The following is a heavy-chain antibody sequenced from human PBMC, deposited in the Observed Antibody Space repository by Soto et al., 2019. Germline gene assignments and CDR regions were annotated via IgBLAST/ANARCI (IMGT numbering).Heavy chain of an antibody. Sequence: EVQLEESGGDLVQPGGSLRLSCAASGFTFSSHWMHWVRQAPGKGLVWVSRMNSDGSSTTYADSVKGRFTISRDNAKNTLYLQMNSLRAEDTAVYYCAREVDDSSGYYEDYWGQGTLVTVSS. CDR1: GFTFSSHW. CDR3: AREVDDSSGYYEDY. CDR2: MNSDGSST. V-gene: IGHV3-74*01. D-gene: IGHD3-22*01. J-gene: IGHJ4*02.